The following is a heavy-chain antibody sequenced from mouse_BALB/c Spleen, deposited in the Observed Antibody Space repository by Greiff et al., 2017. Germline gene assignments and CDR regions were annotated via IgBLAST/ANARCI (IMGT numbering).Heavy chain of an antibody. V-gene: IGHV1-82*01. J-gene: IGHJ1*01. CDR3: ARWGITTDWYFDV. CDR1: GYAFSSSW. Sequence: QVQLQQSGPELVKPGASVKISCKASGYAFSSSWMNWVKQRPGQGLEWIGRIYPGDGDTNYNGKFKGKATLTADKSSSTAYMQLSSLTSVDSAVYFCARWGITTDWYFDVWGAGTTVTVSS. CDR2: IYPGDGDT. D-gene: IGHD2-4*01.